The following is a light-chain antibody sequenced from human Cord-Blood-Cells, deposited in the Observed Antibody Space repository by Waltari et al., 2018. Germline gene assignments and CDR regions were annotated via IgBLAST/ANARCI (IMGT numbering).Light chain of an antibody. Sequence: EIVLTQSPGPLSVSPGERGTLSSRASQSVSSSYLAWYQQKPGQAPRLLIYGASSRATGIPDRFSGSGSGTDFTLTISRLEPEDFAVYYCQQYGSSPWTFGQGTKVEIK. CDR2: GAS. CDR1: QSVSSSY. J-gene: IGKJ1*01. CDR3: QQYGSSPWT. V-gene: IGKV3-20*01.